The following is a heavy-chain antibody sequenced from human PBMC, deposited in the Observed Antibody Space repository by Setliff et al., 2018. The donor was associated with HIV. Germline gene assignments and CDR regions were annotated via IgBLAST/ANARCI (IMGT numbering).Heavy chain of an antibody. V-gene: IGHV4-59*11. CDR2: IHYSGSS. D-gene: IGHD3-22*01. Sequence: SETLSLTCTVSGGSITGHYWSWIRQPPGNGLAWLGYIHYSGSSNYNPSLKSRVSISLDTSKTQVSLKLSSVTAADTAVYYCARGSRGARASKIDGSGYYLVYWGQGTLVTVS. J-gene: IGHJ4*02. CDR3: ARGSRGARASKIDGSGYYLVY. CDR1: GGSITGHY.